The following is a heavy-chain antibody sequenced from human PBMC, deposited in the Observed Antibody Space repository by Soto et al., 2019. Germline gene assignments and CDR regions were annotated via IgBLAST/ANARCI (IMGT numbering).Heavy chain of an antibody. CDR2: ISYDGSNK. V-gene: IGHV3-30-3*01. Sequence: PGGSLRLSCAASGFTFSSYAMHWVRQAPGKGLEWVAVISYDGSNKYYADSVKGRFTISRDNSKNTLYLQMNSLRAEDTAVYYCASEEERYYDSSGYYYGDYWGQGTLVTVSS. D-gene: IGHD3-22*01. J-gene: IGHJ4*02. CDR3: ASEEERYYDSSGYYYGDY. CDR1: GFTFSSYA.